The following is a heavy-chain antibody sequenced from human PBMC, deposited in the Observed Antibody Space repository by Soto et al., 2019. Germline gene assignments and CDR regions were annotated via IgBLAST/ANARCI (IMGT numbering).Heavy chain of an antibody. CDR2: ISYDGSNK. CDR3: ERDAHHSSGAPDY. CDR1: GFTFSSYA. V-gene: IGHV3-30-3*01. J-gene: IGHJ4*02. Sequence: QVQLVESGGGVVQPGRSLRLSCAASGFTFSSYAMHWVRQAPGKGLEWVAVISYDGSNKYYADSVKGRFTISRDNSKNTLYLQMNSLRAEDTAVYYCERDAHHSSGAPDYWGQGTLVTVSS. D-gene: IGHD3-22*01.